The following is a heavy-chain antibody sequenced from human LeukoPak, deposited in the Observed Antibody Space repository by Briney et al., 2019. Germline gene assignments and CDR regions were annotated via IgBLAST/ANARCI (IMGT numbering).Heavy chain of an antibody. CDR3: ARGDGDYVRGTYDALDI. Sequence: SETLSLTCTVSGYSISSGYYWGWIRQPPGKGLEWIGSIYHSGSTYYNPSLKSRVTISVDTSKNQFSLKLSSVTAADTAVYYCARGDGDYVRGTYDALDIWGQGTMVTVSS. J-gene: IGHJ3*02. CDR2: IYHSGST. CDR1: GYSISSGYY. V-gene: IGHV4-38-2*02. D-gene: IGHD4-17*01.